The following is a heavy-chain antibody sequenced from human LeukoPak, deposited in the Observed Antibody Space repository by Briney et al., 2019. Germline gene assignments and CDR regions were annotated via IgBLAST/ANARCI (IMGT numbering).Heavy chain of an antibody. V-gene: IGHV4-34*01. D-gene: IGHD1-26*01. CDR1: GGSFRGYY. CDR3: ARDGWELLLGWFDP. Sequence: SETLSLTCAVYGGSFRGYYWSWIRQAPGKGLEWIGEINHSGSTNYNPSLKSRVTISVDTSKNQFSLKLSSVTAADTAVYYCARDGWELLLGWFDPWGQGTLVTVSS. J-gene: IGHJ5*02. CDR2: INHSGST.